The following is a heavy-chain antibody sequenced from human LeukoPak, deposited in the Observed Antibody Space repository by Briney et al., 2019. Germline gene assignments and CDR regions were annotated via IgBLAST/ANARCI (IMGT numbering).Heavy chain of an antibody. CDR1: GFTFSSYS. D-gene: IGHD3-10*01. CDR3: ARGQYYYGSGSRLNDY. J-gene: IGHJ4*02. V-gene: IGHV3-21*01. Sequence: PGGSLRLSCAAFGFTFSSYSMNWVRQAPGKGLEWVSSISSSSSYIYYADSVKGRFTISRDNAKNSLYLQMNSLRAEDTAVYYCARGQYYYGSGSRLNDYWGQGTLVTVSS. CDR2: ISSSSSYI.